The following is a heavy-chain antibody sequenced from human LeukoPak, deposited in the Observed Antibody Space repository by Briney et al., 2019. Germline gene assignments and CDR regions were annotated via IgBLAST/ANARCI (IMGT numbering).Heavy chain of an antibody. CDR2: ISAYNGNT. Sequence: ASVKVSCKASGYTFTSYGISWVRQAPGQGLEWMGWISAYNGNTNYAQKLQGRVTMTTDTSTSTAYMELRSLRSEDTAVYYCASTNSYYYDSSGYYYWGQGTLVTVSS. CDR1: GYTFTSYG. J-gene: IGHJ4*02. V-gene: IGHV1-18*01. CDR3: ASTNSYYYDSSGYYY. D-gene: IGHD3-22*01.